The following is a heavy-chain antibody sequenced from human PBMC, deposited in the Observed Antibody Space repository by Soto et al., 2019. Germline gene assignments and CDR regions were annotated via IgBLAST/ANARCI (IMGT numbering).Heavy chain of an antibody. CDR1: GYSFTSYW. D-gene: IGHD6-13*01. CDR3: ARQITESSPPGNAFDI. CDR2: IYPGDSDT. Sequence: LGESLKISCKGSGYSFTSYWIGWVRQMPGKGLEWMGIIYPGDSDTRYSPSFQGQVTISADKSISTAYLQWSSLKASDTAMYYCARQITESSPPGNAFDIWGQGTMVTVSS. J-gene: IGHJ3*02. V-gene: IGHV5-51*01.